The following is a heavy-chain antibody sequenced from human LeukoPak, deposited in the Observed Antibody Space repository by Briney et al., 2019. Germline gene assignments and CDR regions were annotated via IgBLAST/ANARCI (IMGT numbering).Heavy chain of an antibody. D-gene: IGHD1-26*01. CDR3: AKSHLPNSYSGTYYCDY. J-gene: IGHJ4*02. V-gene: IGHV3-30*02. CDR1: GFTFSSYG. CDR2: IRYDESKT. Sequence: GGSLRLSCAASGFTFSSYGMHWVRQAPARGLEWVAFIRYDESKTFYGDSVKGRFTVSRDNSKNTLYLQMNSLRAEDTAVYYCAKSHLPNSYSGTYYCDYWGQGTQVTVSS.